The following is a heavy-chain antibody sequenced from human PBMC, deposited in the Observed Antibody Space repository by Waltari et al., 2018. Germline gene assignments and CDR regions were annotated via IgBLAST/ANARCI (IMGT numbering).Heavy chain of an antibody. Sequence: QLQLQESGPGLVKPSETLSLTCTVSGGSISSSSYYWGWIRQTPGKGLVGIGSIYYSGSIDYNLPLKSRVTRSVDTSKYQFSLKRSSVTAADTAVYYCAIQRVMDYCDYWGQGTLVTVSS. J-gene: IGHJ4*02. D-gene: IGHD2-21*01. V-gene: IGHV4-39*01. CDR2: IYYSGSI. CDR1: GGSISSSSYY. CDR3: AIQRVMDYCDY.